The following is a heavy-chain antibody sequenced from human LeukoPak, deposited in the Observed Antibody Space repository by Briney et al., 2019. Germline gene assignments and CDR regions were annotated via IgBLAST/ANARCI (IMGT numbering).Heavy chain of an antibody. J-gene: IGHJ4*02. CDR2: IYYSGST. Sequence: PSETLSLTCTVSGGSISSYYWSWIRQPPGKGLEWIGYIYYSGSTNYNPPLKSRVTISVDTSKNQFSLKLSSVTAADTAVYYCARHMSSWYSGDYFDYWGQGTLVTVSS. CDR3: ARHMSSWYSGDYFDY. V-gene: IGHV4-59*08. CDR1: GGSISSYY. D-gene: IGHD6-13*01.